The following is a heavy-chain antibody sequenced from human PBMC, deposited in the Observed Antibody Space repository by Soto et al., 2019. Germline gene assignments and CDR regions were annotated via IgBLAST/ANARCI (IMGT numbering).Heavy chain of an antibody. Sequence: ASVKVSCKASGYTFTSYGISWVRQAPGQGLEWMGWISAYNGKTNYAQKLQGRVTMTTDTATSTAYMKLGSLRSDDTAVYYCARDLGYCTNGVCHNRFDPWGQGTPVTV. CDR1: GYTFTSYG. J-gene: IGHJ5*02. V-gene: IGHV1-18*01. CDR3: ARDLGYCTNGVCHNRFDP. D-gene: IGHD2-8*01. CDR2: ISAYNGKT.